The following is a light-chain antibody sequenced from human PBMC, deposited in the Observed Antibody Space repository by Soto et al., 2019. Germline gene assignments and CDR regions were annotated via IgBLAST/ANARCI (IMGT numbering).Light chain of an antibody. V-gene: IGLV1-51*02. Sequence: QSVLTLPPSVSAAPGQKVTISCSGSSSNIGNNYVSWYQQLPGTAPKLLIYENNKRPSGIPDRFSGSKSGTSATLGITGLQTGDEADYYCGTWDSSLSAHVVFGGGTKLTVL. CDR3: GTWDSSLSAHVV. CDR1: SSNIGNNY. CDR2: ENN. J-gene: IGLJ2*01.